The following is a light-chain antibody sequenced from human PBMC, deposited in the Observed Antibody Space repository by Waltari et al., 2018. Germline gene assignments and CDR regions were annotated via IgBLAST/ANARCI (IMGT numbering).Light chain of an antibody. Sequence: QSVVTQPPSASGTPGQRVTISCSGSTSNIGSNPVNWYQQLPGTAPKILIYGNNQRPSGVPERFSGSKSGTSASLAISGLQSEDEADYYCATWDDSLDGHVVFGGGTKLTVL. J-gene: IGLJ2*01. V-gene: IGLV1-44*01. CDR3: ATWDDSLDGHVV. CDR2: GNN. CDR1: TSNIGSNP.